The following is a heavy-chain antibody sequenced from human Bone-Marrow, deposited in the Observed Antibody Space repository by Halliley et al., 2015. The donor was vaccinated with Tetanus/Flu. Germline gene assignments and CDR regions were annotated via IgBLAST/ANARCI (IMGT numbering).Heavy chain of an antibody. J-gene: IGHJ4*02. CDR2: IYPSGHT. V-gene: IGHV4-4*02. CDR3: ARHDYGVFDY. D-gene: IGHD4-17*01. Sequence: KGLEWIGEIYPSGHTNYNPSLNSRVTMLLDKSKNQLSLNLMSVSAADTAIYYCARHDYGVFDYWGQGTLVTVSS.